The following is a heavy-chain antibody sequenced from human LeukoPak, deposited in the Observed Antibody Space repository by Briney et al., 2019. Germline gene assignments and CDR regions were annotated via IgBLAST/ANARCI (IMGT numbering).Heavy chain of an antibody. CDR2: ISYDGSNK. J-gene: IGHJ3*02. CDR3: AKDLEDPDYGGQGGAFDI. Sequence: GRSLRLSCAASGFTFSSYAMHWVRQAPGKGLEWVAVISYDGSNKYYADSVKGRFTISRDNSKNTLYLQMNSLRAEDTAVYYCAKDLEDPDYGGQGGAFDIWGQGTMVTVSS. CDR1: GFTFSSYA. V-gene: IGHV3-30-3*01. D-gene: IGHD4-23*01.